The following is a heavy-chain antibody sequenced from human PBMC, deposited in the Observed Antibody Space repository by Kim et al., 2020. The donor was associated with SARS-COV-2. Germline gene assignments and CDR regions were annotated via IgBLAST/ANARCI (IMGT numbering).Heavy chain of an antibody. CDR1: GGSISSYY. CDR2: IYYSGST. D-gene: IGHD4-17*01. CDR3: ARDPDYGDYPWYYYGMDV. V-gene: IGHV4-59*01. J-gene: IGHJ6*04. Sequence: SETLSLTCTVSGGSISSYYWSWIRQPPGKGLEWIGYIYYSGSTNYNPSLKSRVTISVDTSKNQFSLKLSSVTAADTAVYYCARDPDYGDYPWYYYGMDVWGEGTTGTVSS.